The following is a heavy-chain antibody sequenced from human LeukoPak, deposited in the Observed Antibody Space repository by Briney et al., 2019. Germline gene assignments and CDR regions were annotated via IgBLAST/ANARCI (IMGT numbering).Heavy chain of an antibody. CDR1: GVSISSSSYY. CDR2: IYYSGST. V-gene: IGHV4-39*01. CDR3: ARLELRLGAFDI. D-gene: IGHD1-7*01. J-gene: IGHJ3*02. Sequence: SETLSLTCTVSGVSISSSSYYWGWIRQPPGKGLEWIGSIYYSGSTYYNPSLKSRVTISVDTSKNQFSLKLSSVTAANTAVYYCARLELRLGAFDIWGQGTMVTVSS.